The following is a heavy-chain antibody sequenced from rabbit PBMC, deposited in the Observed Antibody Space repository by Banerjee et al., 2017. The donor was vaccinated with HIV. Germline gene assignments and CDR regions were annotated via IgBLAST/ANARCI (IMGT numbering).Heavy chain of an antibody. CDR1: GFSFSSNA. Sequence: QEQLVESGGGLVQPEGSLTLTCTASGFSFSSNAVCWVRQAPGKRPEWIACIYNGGGITYYASWAKGRFTISKTSSTTVTLQMTSLTAADTATYFCARDLAGVIGWNFNLWGQGTLVTVS. D-gene: IGHD4-1*01. J-gene: IGHJ4*01. CDR2: IYNGGGIT. V-gene: IGHV1S47*01. CDR3: ARDLAGVIGWNFNL.